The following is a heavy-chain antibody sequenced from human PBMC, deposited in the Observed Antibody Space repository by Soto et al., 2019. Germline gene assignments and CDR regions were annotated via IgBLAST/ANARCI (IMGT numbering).Heavy chain of an antibody. Sequence: PGGSLRLSCAASGFTFSSYAMSWVRQAPGKGLEWVSAISGSGGSTYYADSVKARFTISRDNSKNTLYLQMNSLRAEDTAFFYCAKSSSSWYEDLNNWFDPWGQGTLVTVSS. CDR2: ISGSGGST. V-gene: IGHV3-23*01. CDR1: GFTFSSYA. J-gene: IGHJ5*02. CDR3: AKSSSSWYEDLNNWFDP. D-gene: IGHD6-13*01.